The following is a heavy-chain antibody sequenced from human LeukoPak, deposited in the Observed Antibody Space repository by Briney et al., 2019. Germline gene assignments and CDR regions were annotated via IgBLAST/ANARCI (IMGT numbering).Heavy chain of an antibody. V-gene: IGHV1-69*13. Sequence: ASVKVSCKASGGTFSSYAISWVRQAPGQGLEWMGGIIPIFGTANYARKFQGRVTITADESTSTAYMELSSLRSEDTAVYYCARNHYVWGSYRFDYWGQGTLVTVSS. CDR2: IIPIFGTA. CDR1: GGTFSSYA. CDR3: ARNHYVWGSYRFDY. J-gene: IGHJ4*02. D-gene: IGHD3-16*02.